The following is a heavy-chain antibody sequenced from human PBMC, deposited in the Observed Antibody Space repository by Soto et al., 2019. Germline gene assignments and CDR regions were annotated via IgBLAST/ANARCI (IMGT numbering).Heavy chain of an antibody. CDR2: VSYDGSTE. V-gene: IGHV3-30*02. J-gene: IGHJ1*01. CDR3: AKWCYAKHCTNIECYVFQH. CDR1: GFTFSDYG. D-gene: IGHD2-8*01. Sequence: GGSLRLSCVASGFTFSDYGMHWVRQAPGKGLEWVAFVSYDGSTESYADSVKGRFTVSRDNSKSTLYLQMDSLRPEDAGVFYCAKWCYAKHCTNIECYVFQHWGQGTRVTVSS.